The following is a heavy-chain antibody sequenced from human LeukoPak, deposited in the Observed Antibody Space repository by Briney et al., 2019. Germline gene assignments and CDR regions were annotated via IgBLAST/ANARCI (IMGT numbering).Heavy chain of an antibody. J-gene: IGHJ4*02. CDR3: IADLPAAAAYAFDY. D-gene: IGHD6-13*01. CDR1: GFTFSSYA. V-gene: IGHV3-15*01. Sequence: GGSLRLSCAASGFTFSSYAMSWVRQAPGKGLEWVGRIKSKIDGGTTDYAAPVKGRFTISRDDSEKTLNLQMNSLKTEDTAVYYCIADLPAAAAYAFDYWGLGTLVTVSS. CDR2: IKSKIDGGTT.